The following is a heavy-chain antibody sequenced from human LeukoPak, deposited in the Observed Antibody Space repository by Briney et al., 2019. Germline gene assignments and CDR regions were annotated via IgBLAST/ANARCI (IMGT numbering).Heavy chain of an antibody. J-gene: IGHJ4*02. CDR3: ACGGDWMDFDY. CDR2: IYYSGST. V-gene: IGHV4-59*08. Sequence: KPSETLSLTCTVSGGSISSYYWSWIRQPPGKGLEWIGYIYYSGSTNYNPSLKSRVTISVDTSKNQFSLKLSSVTAADTAVYYCACGGDWMDFDYWGQGTLVTVSS. CDR1: GGSISSYY. D-gene: IGHD2-21*02.